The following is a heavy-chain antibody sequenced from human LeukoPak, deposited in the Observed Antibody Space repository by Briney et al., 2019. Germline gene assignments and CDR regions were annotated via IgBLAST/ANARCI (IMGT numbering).Heavy chain of an antibody. V-gene: IGHV1-2*04. D-gene: IGHD6-19*01. CDR2: INPNSGGT. CDR3: ARLSTRIAVAGTWFDY. J-gene: IGHJ4*02. Sequence: GASVKVSCKASGYTFTGYYMHWVRQAPGQGLEWMGWINPNSGGTNYAQKFQGWVTMTGDTSISTAYMELSRLRSDDTAVYYCARLSTRIAVAGTWFDYWGQGTLVTVSS. CDR1: GYTFTGYY.